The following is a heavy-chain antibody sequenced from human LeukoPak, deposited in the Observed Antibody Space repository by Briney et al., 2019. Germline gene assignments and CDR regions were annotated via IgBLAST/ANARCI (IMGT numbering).Heavy chain of an antibody. CDR3: ATDSPYVPIAFDL. V-gene: IGHV1-58*02. CDR2: IVVGSDRT. Sequence: GASVKVSCKASGFTFISSAMQWVRQARGQRLEWIGWIVVGSDRTNYAQKFQERVTITRDMSTSTAYMELRSLRSEDTAVYYCATDSPYVPIAFDLWGQGTMVTVSS. D-gene: IGHD3-16*01. J-gene: IGHJ3*01. CDR1: GFTFISSA.